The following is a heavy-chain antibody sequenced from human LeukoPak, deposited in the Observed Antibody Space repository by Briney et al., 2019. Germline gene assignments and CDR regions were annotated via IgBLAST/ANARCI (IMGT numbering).Heavy chain of an antibody. D-gene: IGHD3-3*01. CDR1: GYTFSSYG. CDR3: ARSGSLRKAGFDY. Sequence: GSVKVSCKASGYTFSSYGISWVGQAPGQGLEGMGWISAYNGNTNYEQKLQGRVTMTTETSTRTAYMEVRSLRAGETAVYYCARSGSLRKAGFDYWGQGTLVTVSS. J-gene: IGHJ4*02. CDR2: ISAYNGNT. V-gene: IGHV1-18*01.